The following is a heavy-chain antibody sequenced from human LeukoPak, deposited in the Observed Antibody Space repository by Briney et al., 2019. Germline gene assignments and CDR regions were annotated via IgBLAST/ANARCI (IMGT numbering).Heavy chain of an antibody. CDR1: GFTFITND. CDR2: LYSDGNT. D-gene: IGHD1-14*01. J-gene: IGHJ4*02. CDR3: ARGVEPLAANTLAY. Sequence: GGSLRLSCAASGFTFITNDMTWVRQATGKGLEWVSVLYSDGNTKYADSVQGRFTISRDNSKNTLYLEMNSLSPDDTAVYYCARGVEPLAANTLAYWGQGTLVTVSS. V-gene: IGHV3-53*01.